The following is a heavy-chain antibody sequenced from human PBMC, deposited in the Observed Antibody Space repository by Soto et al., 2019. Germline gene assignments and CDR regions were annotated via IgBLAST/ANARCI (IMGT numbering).Heavy chain of an antibody. CDR3: ARDYYDSSGYSYYGMDV. D-gene: IGHD3-22*01. J-gene: IGHJ6*02. CDR1: GFTFSSYA. V-gene: IGHV3-30-3*01. CDR2: ISYDGSNK. Sequence: QVQLVESGGGVVQPGRSLRLSCAASGFTFSSYAMHWVRQAPGKGLEWVAVISYDGSNKYYADSVKGRFTISRDNSKNTLYLQMNSLRAEDTAVYYCARDYYDSSGYSYYGMDVWGQGTTVIVS.